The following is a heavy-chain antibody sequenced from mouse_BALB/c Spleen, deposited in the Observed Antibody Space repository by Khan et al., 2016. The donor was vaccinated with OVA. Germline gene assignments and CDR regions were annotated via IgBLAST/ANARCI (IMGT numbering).Heavy chain of an antibody. CDR1: GYTFTDFY. Sequence: QVQLQQSGPELVKPGASVKISCKASGYTFTDFYINWVKQKPGQGLEWIGWIYPGSGNTKYTEKFKGKATLTVDTSSSTAYMQLSSLTSEDTAVYCCARSSFYPFYVDYWGQGTTLTVSS. CDR2: IYPGSGNT. J-gene: IGHJ2*01. V-gene: IGHV1-84*02. CDR3: ARSSFYPFYVDY. D-gene: IGHD2-1*01.